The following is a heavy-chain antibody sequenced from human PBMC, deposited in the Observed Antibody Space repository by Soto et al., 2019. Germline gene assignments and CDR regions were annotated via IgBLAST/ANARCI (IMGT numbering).Heavy chain of an antibody. D-gene: IGHD3-10*01. V-gene: IGHV1-3*01. CDR2: INAGNGNT. CDR3: ARVSSADYWDSVYNNYGLDV. Sequence: ASVKVSCKASGYTFVSYSMQWVRQAPGQRLEWMGWINAGNGNTKYSQKFQGRVTITRDTSASTSYMELSSLTSEDTAVYYCARVSSADYWDSVYNNYGLDVWGQGNTVTHAS. CDR1: GYTFVSYS. J-gene: IGHJ6*01.